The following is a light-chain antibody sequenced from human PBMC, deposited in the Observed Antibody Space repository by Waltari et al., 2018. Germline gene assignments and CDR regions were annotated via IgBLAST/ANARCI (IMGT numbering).Light chain of an antibody. CDR3: QQLNSYPYT. Sequence: IQLTQSPSSLSASRGHRVTITCRASQGISSFLAWYQQKPGKAPELLIYAASTLESGVPSRFSGSGSGTDFTLTISSLQPEDFATYYCQQLNSYPYTFGQGTKLEIK. CDR2: AAS. J-gene: IGKJ2*01. CDR1: QGISSF. V-gene: IGKV1-9*01.